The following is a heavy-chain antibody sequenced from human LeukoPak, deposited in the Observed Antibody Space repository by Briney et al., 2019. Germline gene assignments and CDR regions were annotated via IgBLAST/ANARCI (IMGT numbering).Heavy chain of an antibody. Sequence: SVKVSCKASGGTFSSYAISWVRQAPGQGLEWMGGIIPIFGTANYAQKFQGRVTITTDESTSTAYMELSSLRSEDTAVYYCAGAYCGGDCYSYYYYMDVWGKGTTVTVSS. D-gene: IGHD2-21*01. CDR3: AGAYCGGDCYSYYYYMDV. CDR1: GGTFSSYA. J-gene: IGHJ6*03. CDR2: IIPIFGTA. V-gene: IGHV1-69*05.